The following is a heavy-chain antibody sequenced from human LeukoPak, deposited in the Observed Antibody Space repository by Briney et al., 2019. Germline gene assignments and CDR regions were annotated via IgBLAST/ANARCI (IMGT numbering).Heavy chain of an antibody. CDR3: AKEGMYYDFWSGGPNWFDP. D-gene: IGHD3-3*01. V-gene: IGHV4-38-2*02. CDR1: GYSISSGYY. CDR2: IYHSGST. J-gene: IGHJ5*02. Sequence: SETLSLTCTVSGYSISSGYYWGWIRQPPGKGLEWIGSIYHSGSTYYNPSLKSRVTISVDTSKKQFSLKLSSVTAADTAVYYCAKEGMYYDFWSGGPNWFDPWGQGTLVTVSS.